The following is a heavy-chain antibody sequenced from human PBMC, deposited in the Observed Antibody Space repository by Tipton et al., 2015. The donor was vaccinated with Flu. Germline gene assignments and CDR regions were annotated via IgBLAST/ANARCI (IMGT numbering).Heavy chain of an antibody. CDR2: IKQDGSEI. D-gene: IGHD2-15*01. CDR3: VRAVGGGSCY. J-gene: IGHJ4*02. V-gene: IGHV3-7*01. CDR1: GFTFSNYW. Sequence: GSLRLSCVASGFTFSNYWGNWVRQAPGKGLEWVANIKQDGSEIYYVDSVKGRFTISRDNAKNSLYLQMNSLGAEDTAVYYCVRAVGGGSCYWGQGTPVTVSS.